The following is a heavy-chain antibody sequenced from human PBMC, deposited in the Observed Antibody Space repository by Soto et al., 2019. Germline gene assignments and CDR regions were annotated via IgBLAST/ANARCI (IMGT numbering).Heavy chain of an antibody. V-gene: IGHV1-69*01. Sequence: QVQLVQSGAEVKKPGSSVKVSCKASGGTFSSYAISWVRQAPGQGLEWMGGIIPIFGTANYAQKFQGRVTITADESTSTAYMELSSLRSEDTAVYYYARDLPVDGLGDIVVVPSGVWGQGTTVTVSS. CDR2: IIPIFGTA. CDR3: ARDLPVDGLGDIVVVPSGV. CDR1: GGTFSSYA. D-gene: IGHD2-2*01. J-gene: IGHJ6*02.